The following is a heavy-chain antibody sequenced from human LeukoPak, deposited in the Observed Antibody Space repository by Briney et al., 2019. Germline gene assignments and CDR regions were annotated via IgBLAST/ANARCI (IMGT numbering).Heavy chain of an antibody. CDR3: AREGGWYPERFDY. D-gene: IGHD6-19*01. Sequence: GGSLRLSCAASGFTFSNAWMSWVRQAPGKGLEWVGRIKSKTDGGTTDYAAPVKGRFTISRDDSKNTLYLQMNSLRAEDTAVYYCAREGGWYPERFDYWGQGTLVTVSS. V-gene: IGHV3-15*01. CDR2: IKSKTDGGTT. J-gene: IGHJ4*02. CDR1: GFTFSNAW.